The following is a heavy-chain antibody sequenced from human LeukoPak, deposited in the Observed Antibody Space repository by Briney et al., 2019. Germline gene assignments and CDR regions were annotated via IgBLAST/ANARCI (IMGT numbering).Heavy chain of an antibody. CDR1: GGSISSSSYY. CDR2: IYYSGST. V-gene: IGHV4-39*07. Sequence: SETLSLTCTVSGGSISSSSYYWGWIRQPPGKGLEWIGSIYYSGSTYYNPSLKSRVTISVDTSKNQFSLKLSSVTAADTAVYYCARDRRGIYYDSSGYYGDYFDYWGQGTLVTVSS. CDR3: ARDRRGIYYDSSGYYGDYFDY. J-gene: IGHJ4*02. D-gene: IGHD3-22*01.